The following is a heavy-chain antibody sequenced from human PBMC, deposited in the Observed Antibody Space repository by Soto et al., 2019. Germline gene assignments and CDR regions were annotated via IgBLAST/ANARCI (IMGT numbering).Heavy chain of an antibody. CDR3: ARHGFGSLHGLVDV. V-gene: IGHV4-59*08. CDR2: IRYDCYS. Sequence: QVQLQESGPGLVKPSETLSLTCTVSGGSIPNYYCSWFRQPPGKGLEWIGYIRYDCYSVYNLSLTRPVTMSLDTSKTQFSLMLGSVTVTDTAVYYCARHGFGSLHGLVDVWGQGTTVIVSS. CDR1: GGSIPNYY. J-gene: IGHJ6*02. D-gene: IGHD3-10*01.